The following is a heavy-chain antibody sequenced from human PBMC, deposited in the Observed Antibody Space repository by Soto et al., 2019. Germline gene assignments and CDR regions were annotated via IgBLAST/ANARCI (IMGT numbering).Heavy chain of an antibody. J-gene: IGHJ4*02. CDR1: GYIFKNYA. V-gene: IGHV1-69*01. CDR3: ARHLYDYVWGSYCH. D-gene: IGHD3-16*01. CDR2: IIPVFGTP. Sequence: QVQLVQSGAEVKETGSSVKVSCKSSGYIFKNYAVTWLRQAPGQGLEWMGGIIPVFGTPDYSQKFRGRVTITADESTSTVYMELRSLTSEDTAVYYCARHLYDYVWGSYCHWGQGTLVTVSS.